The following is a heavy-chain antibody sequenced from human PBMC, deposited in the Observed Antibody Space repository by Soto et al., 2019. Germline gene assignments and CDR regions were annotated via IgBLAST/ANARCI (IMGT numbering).Heavy chain of an antibody. CDR2: ISYDGSNK. CDR1: GFTFSSYG. V-gene: IGHV3-30*18. D-gene: IGHD3-16*02. CDR3: AKDGGLGELSLQNYYYGMDV. J-gene: IGHJ6*02. Sequence: GGSLRLSCAASGFTFSSYGMHWVRQAPGKGLEWVAVISYDGSNKYYADSVKGRFTISRDNSKNTLYLQMNSLRAEDTAVYYCAKDGGLGELSLQNYYYGMDVWGQGTTVTVSS.